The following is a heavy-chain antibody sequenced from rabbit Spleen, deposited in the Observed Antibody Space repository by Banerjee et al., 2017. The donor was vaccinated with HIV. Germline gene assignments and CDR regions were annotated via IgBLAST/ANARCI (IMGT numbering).Heavy chain of an antibody. J-gene: IGHJ4*01. V-gene: IGHV1S40*01. CDR1: GFDFSGYYY. CDR3: ARDAAGREDFNL. D-gene: IGHD4-2*01. CDR2: IDVTKDVTT. Sequence: QSLEESGGDLVKPGASLTLTCTASGFDFSGYYYMCWVRQAPGKGLEWIACIDVTKDVTTYYTSWAKGRFTIYRTSSTTVALQVTILTAADTATYFCARDAAGREDFNLWGPGTLVTVS.